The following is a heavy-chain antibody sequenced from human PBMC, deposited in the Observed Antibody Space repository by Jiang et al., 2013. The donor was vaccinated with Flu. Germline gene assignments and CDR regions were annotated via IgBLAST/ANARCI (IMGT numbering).Heavy chain of an antibody. CDR1: GDSVSSNSVX. J-gene: IGHJ4*02. V-gene: IGHV6-1*01. CDR2: ILQSKWYN. D-gene: IGHD1-26*01. Sequence: ISGDSVSSNSVXWIWIRQSPSRALSGCKDILQSKWYNDYAVSVLSRITINPDTSKNQFSLQLDSVTPEDTAVYYCARLVGARLDYWGQGTLVTVSS. CDR3: ARLVGARLDY.